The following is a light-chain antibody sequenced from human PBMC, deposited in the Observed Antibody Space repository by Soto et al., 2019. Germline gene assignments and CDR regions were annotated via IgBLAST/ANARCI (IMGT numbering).Light chain of an antibody. Sequence: EIVLTQSPGTLSLSPGERATLSCMASQSINTYLAWYQQKPGQAPRLLIHGASTRATGVPDRFSGSGSGTEFTLTISSLQPDDFATYYCQHYNSYSEAFGQGTKVDIK. CDR3: QHYNSYSEA. V-gene: IGKV3D-15*01. CDR2: GAS. J-gene: IGKJ1*01. CDR1: QSINTY.